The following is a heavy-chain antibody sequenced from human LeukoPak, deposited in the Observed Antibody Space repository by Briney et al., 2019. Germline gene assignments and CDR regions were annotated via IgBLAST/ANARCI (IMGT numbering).Heavy chain of an antibody. D-gene: IGHD5-24*01. Sequence: GGSLRLSCAASGFTFSRYSMNWVRQAPGKGLEWVSSISISSNYIYYTDSAKGRFTISRDNAKNSLYLQMNSLRAEDTAVYYCARVGGYNSYPWWRDAFDIWGQGTMVTVSS. CDR3: ARVGGYNSYPWWRDAFDI. CDR1: GFTFSRYS. J-gene: IGHJ3*02. V-gene: IGHV3-21*01. CDR2: ISISSNYI.